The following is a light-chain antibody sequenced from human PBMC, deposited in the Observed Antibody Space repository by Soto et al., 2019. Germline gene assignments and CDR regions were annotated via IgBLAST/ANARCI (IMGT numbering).Light chain of an antibody. CDR1: SNDVGSYNL. CDR2: EGS. Sequence: QSALTQPASVSGSPGQSITISCTGTSNDVGSYNLVSWYRQYPGKAPELMIYEGSKRPSGVSNRFSGSKSGNTASLAISGLQSEDEATYYCAAWDDSLNGRVFGGGTKLTVL. V-gene: IGLV2-14*02. J-gene: IGLJ3*02. CDR3: AAWDDSLNGRV.